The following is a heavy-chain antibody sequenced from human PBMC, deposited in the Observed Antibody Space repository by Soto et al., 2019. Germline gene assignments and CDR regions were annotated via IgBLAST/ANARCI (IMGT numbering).Heavy chain of an antibody. CDR2: INPNTGYT. J-gene: IGHJ4*02. CDR3: VRARVMITFGVVIVIDY. D-gene: IGHD3-16*02. Sequence: QVQLVQSGAAMKKPGASVKVSCKASGYTFTSYDINWVRQATGQGLEWMGWINPNTGYTDYAQKFQDRVTMTGNTSITTAYMELSSLRSEDTGVYYCVRARVMITFGVVIVIDYWGQGSPVTVSS. V-gene: IGHV1-8*01. CDR1: GYTFTSYD.